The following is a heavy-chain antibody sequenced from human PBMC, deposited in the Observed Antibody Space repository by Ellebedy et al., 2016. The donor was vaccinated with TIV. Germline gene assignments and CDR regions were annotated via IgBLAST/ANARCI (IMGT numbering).Heavy chain of an antibody. Sequence: GESLKISCAASGFTFSGYWMHWVRQAPGKGLVWVSRINTDGTSRSYADSVKGRFTISRDNAKNTLYLQMNSLRAEDTAVYSCAIGSARDKYGLMPCNYWGQGTLVTVSS. D-gene: IGHD5-24*01. CDR2: INTDGTSR. J-gene: IGHJ4*02. CDR1: GFTFSGYW. CDR3: AIGSARDKYGLMPCNY. V-gene: IGHV3-74*01.